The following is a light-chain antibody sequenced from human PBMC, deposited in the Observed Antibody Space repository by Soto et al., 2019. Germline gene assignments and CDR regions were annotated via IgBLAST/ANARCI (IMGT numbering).Light chain of an antibody. Sequence: QSALTQPASVSGSPGQSITISCTGTSSDVGGYNYVSWYQQHPGKAPKLMIYNVSNRPSGVSNRFSGSKSGNTASLTISGLQAEDEGHYYCSSFTSNNTVLFGGVTKVTVL. J-gene: IGLJ2*01. V-gene: IGLV2-14*01. CDR2: NVS. CDR3: SSFTSNNTVL. CDR1: SSDVGGYNY.